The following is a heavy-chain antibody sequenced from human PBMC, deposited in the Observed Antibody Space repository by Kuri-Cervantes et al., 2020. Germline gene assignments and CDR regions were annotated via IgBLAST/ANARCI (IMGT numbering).Heavy chain of an antibody. CDR2: IKSKTDGGTT. V-gene: IGHV3-15*01. Sequence: GGSLRLSCAASGFTFSNAWMSWVRQAPGKGLEWVGRIKSKTDGGTTDYAAPVKGRFTISRDDSKNTLYLQTNSLKTEDTAVYYCTTIIIYCSSTSCYPFDYWGQGTLVTVSS. J-gene: IGHJ4*02. CDR3: TTIIIYCSSTSCYPFDY. CDR1: GFTFSNAW. D-gene: IGHD2-2*01.